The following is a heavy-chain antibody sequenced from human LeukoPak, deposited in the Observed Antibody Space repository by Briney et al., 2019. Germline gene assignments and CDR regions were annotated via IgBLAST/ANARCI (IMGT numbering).Heavy chain of an antibody. CDR1: GGTFSSYA. V-gene: IGHV1-69*04. Sequence: SVKVSCKASGGTFSSYAISWVRQPPGQGLEWMGRIIPILGIANYAQKFQGRVTITADKSTSTAYMELSSLRSEDTAVYYCARATYYYESDYDAGGDWYFDIWGRGTLVTVSS. CDR3: ARATYYYESDYDAGGDWYFDI. J-gene: IGHJ2*01. CDR2: IIPILGIA. D-gene: IGHD3-22*01.